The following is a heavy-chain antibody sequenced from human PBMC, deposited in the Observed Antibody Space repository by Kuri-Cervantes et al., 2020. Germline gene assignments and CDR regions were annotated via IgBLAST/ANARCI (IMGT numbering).Heavy chain of an antibody. CDR3: ARDVDRYSVSYYRSPHAFDI. V-gene: IGHV3-9*01. CDR1: GFTFDDYA. CDR2: ISWNSGSI. D-gene: IGHD1-26*01. Sequence: GGSLRLSCAASGFTFDDYAMHWVRQAPGKGLEWVSGISWNSGSIGYADSVKGRFTVSRDNAKNSLYLQMNSLRAEDTAVYYCARDVDRYSVSYYRSPHAFDIRGQGTMVTVSS. J-gene: IGHJ3*02.